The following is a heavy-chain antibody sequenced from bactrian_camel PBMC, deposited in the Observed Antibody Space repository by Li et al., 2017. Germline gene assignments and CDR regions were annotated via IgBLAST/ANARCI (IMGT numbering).Heavy chain of an antibody. D-gene: IGHD3*01. CDR2: MEGYGRT. J-gene: IGHJ4*01. Sequence: VQLVESGGGSVQAEGSLRLSCVASGITYKGPCMGWFRQQPGKERELVATMEGYGRTLYVDSVKGRFTLSEDSATKTLYLQMDNLKPEDTAIYYCAAEGGYGSGISCSQFYGHKYWGQGTQVTVS. CDR3: AAEGGYGSGISCSQFYGHKY. V-gene: IGHV3S53*01. CDR1: GITYKGPC.